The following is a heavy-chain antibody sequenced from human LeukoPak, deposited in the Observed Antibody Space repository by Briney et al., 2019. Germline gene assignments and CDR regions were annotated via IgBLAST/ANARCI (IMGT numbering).Heavy chain of an antibody. J-gene: IGHJ6*02. CDR1: GFTVSSNY. D-gene: IGHD3-10*01. V-gene: IGHV3-53*04. CDR2: IYSGGST. CDR3: ARVPPPQITMVRGVMGIFGFGMDV. Sequence: GGSLRLSCAASGFTVSSNYMSWVRQAPGKGLEWVSVIYSGGSTYYADSVKGRFTISRHNSKNTLYLQMNSLRAEDTAVYYCARVPPPQITMVRGVMGIFGFGMDVWGQGTTVTVSS.